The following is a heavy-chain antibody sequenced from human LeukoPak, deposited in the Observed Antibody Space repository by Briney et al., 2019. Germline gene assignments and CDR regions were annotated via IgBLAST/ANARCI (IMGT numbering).Heavy chain of an antibody. CDR1: GDPISSSNSY. Sequence: PSETLSLTCTVSGDPISSSNSYWGWIRQPPGKGLEWIGSIYYSGNTYYNASLKSRVTISVDTSKNQFSLKLTSVTAADTAVYYCARVSVGHPFSVRAVAGIDYWGQGTLVTVSS. V-gene: IGHV4-39*01. CDR2: IYYSGNT. CDR3: ARVSVGHPFSVRAVAGIDY. D-gene: IGHD6-19*01. J-gene: IGHJ4*02.